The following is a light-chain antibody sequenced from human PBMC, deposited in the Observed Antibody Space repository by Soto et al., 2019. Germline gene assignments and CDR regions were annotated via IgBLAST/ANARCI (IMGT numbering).Light chain of an antibody. J-gene: IGKJ1*01. CDR1: QSVNNNF. Sequence: EIVLTQSPGTLSLSPGERATLSCRASQSVNNNFLAWYQQKPGQAPRLLIYGASRRATGIPDRFSGNGSGTEFTLTISRLEPEDFAVYYCQQYGGSPRTFGQGTKVEIK. V-gene: IGKV3-20*01. CDR2: GAS. CDR3: QQYGGSPRT.